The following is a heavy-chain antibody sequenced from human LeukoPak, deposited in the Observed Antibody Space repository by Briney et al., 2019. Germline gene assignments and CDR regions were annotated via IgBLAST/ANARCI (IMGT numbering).Heavy chain of an antibody. Sequence: PGGSLRLSCAASGFAFSDYYMSWIRRAPGKGLEWVSYISSSRGNTNYADSVKGRFTISRDNAKNSLNLQMNSLRAEDTAVYYCARGPLRNGMDVWGQGTTVTVSS. CDR1: GFAFSDYY. CDR3: ARGPLRNGMDV. V-gene: IGHV3-11*03. CDR2: ISSSRGNT. J-gene: IGHJ6*02.